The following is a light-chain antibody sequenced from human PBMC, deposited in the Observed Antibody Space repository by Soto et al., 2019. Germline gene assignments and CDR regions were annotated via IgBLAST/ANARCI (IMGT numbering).Light chain of an antibody. Sequence: QSARTQRASVSGSPGQSITFSCTVTSSDVGGYNYVSWYQQYPGKAPKLMIYDVSNRPSGVSNHFSGSKSGNTASLTISGLQAEDEADYYCSSYTISNTLVFGSGTKVTVL. J-gene: IGLJ1*01. CDR3: SSYTISNTLV. V-gene: IGLV2-14*01. CDR2: DVS. CDR1: SSDVGGYNY.